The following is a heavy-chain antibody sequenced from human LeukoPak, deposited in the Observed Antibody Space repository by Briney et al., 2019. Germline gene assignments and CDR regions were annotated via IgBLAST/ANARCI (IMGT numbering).Heavy chain of an antibody. CDR3: ARKGPTVVKYYMDV. CDR1: GGSFSGYY. J-gene: IGHJ6*03. D-gene: IGHD2-21*01. CDR2: INHSGST. V-gene: IGHV4-34*01. Sequence: SETLSLTCAVYGGSFSGYYWSWIRQPPGKGLEWIGEINHSGSTNYNPSLKSRVTISVDTSKNQFSLKLSSVTAADTAVYYCARKGPTVVKYYMDVWGKGTTVTVSS.